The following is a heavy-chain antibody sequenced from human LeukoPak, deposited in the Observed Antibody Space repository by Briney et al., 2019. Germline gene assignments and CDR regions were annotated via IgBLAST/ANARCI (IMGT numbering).Heavy chain of an antibody. CDR3: ARTIIRVRGVVREIDY. V-gene: IGHV2-5*01. J-gene: IGHJ4*02. CDR1: GISLSTTGVG. D-gene: IGHD3-10*01. Sequence: SGPTPVNPTQTLTLTCTLSGISLSTTGVGVGWIRQPPGKALEWLALIDWTDDKRYRPSLESRLTITQDTSRSQVVLTMTNMDPVDTATYYCARTIIRVRGVVREIDYWGQGTLVTVSS. CDR2: IDWTDDK.